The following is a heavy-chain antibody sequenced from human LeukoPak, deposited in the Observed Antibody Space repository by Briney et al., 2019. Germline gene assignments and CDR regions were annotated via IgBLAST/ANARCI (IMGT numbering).Heavy chain of an antibody. D-gene: IGHD7-27*01. CDR3: ARLGSRGDF. CDR2: MNPNSANT. Sequence: ASVKVSCKASGYIFTAYYMHWVRQATGQGLEWMGWMNPNSANTGYAQKFQGRVIMTRNTSINTAYMELSRLRFDDTALYYCARLGSRGDFWGQGTLVTVSS. CDR1: GYIFTAYY. J-gene: IGHJ4*02. V-gene: IGHV1-8*02.